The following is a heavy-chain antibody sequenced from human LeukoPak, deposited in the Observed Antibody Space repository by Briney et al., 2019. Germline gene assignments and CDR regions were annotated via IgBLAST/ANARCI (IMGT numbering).Heavy chain of an antibody. Sequence: SETLSLTCTVSGGSMSTYYWSWIRQPPGKGLEWIGYIFYSGRTNYNPSLKSRVTISVDTSKNQFSLRLSSVTAADTAVYYCARPSVGEGDLSFHDAFNIWGQGTMVTVSS. D-gene: IGHD3-16*02. V-gene: IGHV4-59*12. CDR1: GGSMSTYY. CDR3: ARPSVGEGDLSFHDAFNI. J-gene: IGHJ3*02. CDR2: IFYSGRT.